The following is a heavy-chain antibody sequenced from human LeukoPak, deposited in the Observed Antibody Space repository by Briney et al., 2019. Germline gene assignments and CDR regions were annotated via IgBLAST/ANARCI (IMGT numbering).Heavy chain of an antibody. D-gene: IGHD3-10*01. CDR1: GYSFTTYW. J-gene: IGHJ5*02. V-gene: IGHV5-51*01. CDR2: IYPGDSDT. Sequence: GESLKISCKGSGYSFTTYWIGWVRQMPGKGLGWMGIIYPGDSDTRYSPSFQGQVTISADKSITTAYLQWSSLKASDTAMYYCARLRYTMVRGGDLVLDPWGQGTLVTVSS. CDR3: ARLRYTMVRGGDLVLDP.